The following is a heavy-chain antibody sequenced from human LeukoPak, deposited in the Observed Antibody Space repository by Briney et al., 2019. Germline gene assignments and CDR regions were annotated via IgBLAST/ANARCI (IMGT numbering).Heavy chain of an antibody. CDR1: GFTFDDYA. CDR3: AKDLGELWFGEFDFDY. J-gene: IGHJ4*02. V-gene: IGHV3-9*01. Sequence: GGSLRLSCAASGFTFDDYAMHWVRQAPGKGLEWVSGISWNSGSIGYADSVKGRFTISRDNAKNSLYLQMNSLRAEDTALYYCAKDLGELWFGEFDFDYWGQGTLVTVSS. D-gene: IGHD3-10*01. CDR2: ISWNSGSI.